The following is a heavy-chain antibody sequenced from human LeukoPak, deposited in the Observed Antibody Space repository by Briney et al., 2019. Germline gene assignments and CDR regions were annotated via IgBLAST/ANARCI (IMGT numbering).Heavy chain of an antibody. D-gene: IGHD2-2*02. Sequence: PSETLSLTCAVSGYSISSGYYWGWFRQPPGKGLEWIGSIHPSGSTYSNPSLKSRVTISVDTSKNQFSLKLSSVPPPDTAVLYCARHLAAAIPDYWGQGTLVTVSS. CDR1: GYSISSGYY. CDR2: IHPSGST. J-gene: IGHJ4*02. CDR3: ARHLAAAIPDY. V-gene: IGHV4-38-2*01.